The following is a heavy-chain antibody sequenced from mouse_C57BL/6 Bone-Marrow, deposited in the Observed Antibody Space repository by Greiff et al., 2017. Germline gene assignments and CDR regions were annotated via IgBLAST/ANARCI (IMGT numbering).Heavy chain of an antibody. Sequence: QVQLQQPGAELVKPGASVKLSCKASGYTFTSYWMQWVKQRPGQGLEWIGEIDPSDSYTNYNQKFKGKATLTVDTSSSTAYMQLSSLTSEDSAVYYCAREEYSNPFAYWGQGTLVTVSA. D-gene: IGHD2-5*01. CDR3: AREEYSNPFAY. V-gene: IGHV1-50*01. CDR2: IDPSDSYT. CDR1: GYTFTSYW. J-gene: IGHJ3*01.